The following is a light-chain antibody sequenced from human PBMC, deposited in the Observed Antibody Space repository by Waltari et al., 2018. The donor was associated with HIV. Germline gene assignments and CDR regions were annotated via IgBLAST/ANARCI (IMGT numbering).Light chain of an antibody. V-gene: IGLV2-14*01. J-gene: IGLJ2*01. Sequence: QSGLAQPASVSGSLGETIAIVCTGSTADIAGDHHVSWYQQYTGKPPKLLCYEVHQRPSGVADRFSGSRSGNTASLTISGLLTDDESEYFCSSYSSTTGHVVFGGGTKVTVL. CDR1: TADIAGDHH. CDR2: EVH. CDR3: SSYSSTTGHVV.